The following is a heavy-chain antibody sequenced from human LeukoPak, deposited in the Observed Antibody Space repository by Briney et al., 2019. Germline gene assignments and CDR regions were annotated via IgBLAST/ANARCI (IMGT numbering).Heavy chain of an antibody. CDR3: AKGQYSGSYNWFDP. D-gene: IGHD1-26*01. CDR2: VSGGGGST. CDR1: GFTFSSYA. Sequence: GGSLRVSCAASGFTFSSYAMSWVRQAPGKGLEWVSAVSGGGGSTYYADSVKGRFTISRDNSKNTLYLQMNSLRAEDTAVYYCAKGQYSGSYNWFDPWGQGTLVTVSS. V-gene: IGHV3-23*01. J-gene: IGHJ5*02.